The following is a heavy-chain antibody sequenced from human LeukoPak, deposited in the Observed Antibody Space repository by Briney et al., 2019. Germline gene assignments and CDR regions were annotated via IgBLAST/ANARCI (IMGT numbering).Heavy chain of an antibody. D-gene: IGHD3-22*01. CDR3: ARASPYYYDSSGYGHSYTFDY. CDR2: ISGVNGNT. J-gene: IGHJ4*02. CDR1: GYTFTSYG. V-gene: IGHV1-18*01. Sequence: ASVKVSCKASGYTFTSYGISWVRQAPGQGLEWMGWISGVNGNTNYVQKLQGRVTMTTDASTSTAYMELRSLRSDDTAVYYCARASPYYYDSSGYGHSYTFDYWGQGTLVTVSS.